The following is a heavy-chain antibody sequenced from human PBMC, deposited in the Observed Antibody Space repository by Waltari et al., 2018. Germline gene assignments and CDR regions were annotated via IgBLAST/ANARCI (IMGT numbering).Heavy chain of an antibody. V-gene: IGHV4-39*01. D-gene: IGHD3-16*01. CDR1: GGSITSNRHS. J-gene: IGHJ3*01. CDR3: ATYIGASIGTAAFDV. Sequence: QLHLQESGPGLVKPSDTLSVTCSVSGGSITSNRHSWGWVRQPPGKGLRWTGTISSSGATYNNPSLQRRVTISVDTSKNQFSLKLSSVTAADTAVYYCATYIGASIGTAAFDVWGQGTMVTVSS. CDR2: ISSSGAT.